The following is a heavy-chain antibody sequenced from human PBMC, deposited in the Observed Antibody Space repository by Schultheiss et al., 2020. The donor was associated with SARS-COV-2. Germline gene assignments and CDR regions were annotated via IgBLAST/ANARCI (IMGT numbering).Heavy chain of an antibody. CDR2: IYTSGST. Sequence: SETLSLTCTVSGGSISSYYWSWIRQPAGKGLEWIGRIYTSGSTNYNPSLKSRVTISVDTSKNQFSLKLSSVTAADTAVYYCARDRSGWSRDAFDVWGQVTMVTVSS. CDR1: GGSISSYY. V-gene: IGHV4-4*07. D-gene: IGHD6-19*01. J-gene: IGHJ3*01. CDR3: ARDRSGWSRDAFDV.